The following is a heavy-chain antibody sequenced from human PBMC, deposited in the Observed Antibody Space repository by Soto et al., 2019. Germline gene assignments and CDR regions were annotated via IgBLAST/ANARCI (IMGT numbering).Heavy chain of an antibody. V-gene: IGHV1-3*04. Sequence: ASVKFCCKSSGYTFTHYAIHWVRQAPGQSLEWMGWINTDNGNTKYSQRFQGRVTITRDTSASTAYMELSSLRSEDTAVFYCAREKGWNDFDFWAQGTLVTVSA. J-gene: IGHJ4*02. D-gene: IGHD1-1*01. CDR3: AREKGWNDFDF. CDR1: GYTFTHYA. CDR2: INTDNGNT.